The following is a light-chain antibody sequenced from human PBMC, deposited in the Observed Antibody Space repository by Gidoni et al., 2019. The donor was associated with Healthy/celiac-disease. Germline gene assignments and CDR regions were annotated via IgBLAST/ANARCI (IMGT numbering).Light chain of an antibody. CDR2: QDS. CDR1: KLGDKY. J-gene: IGLJ2*01. V-gene: IGLV3-1*01. Sequence: SYALPHPPSVSVSPGQTARITCSGDKLGDKYACWYQQKPGQSPVLVIYQDSKRPSGIPERFSGSNSGNTATLTISGTQAMDEADYYCQAWDSSTRVVFGGGTKLTVL. CDR3: QAWDSSTRVV.